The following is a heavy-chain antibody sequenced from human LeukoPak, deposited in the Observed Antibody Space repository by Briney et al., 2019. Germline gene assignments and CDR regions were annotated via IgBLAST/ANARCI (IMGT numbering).Heavy chain of an antibody. CDR3: ERAMIVGTRAFDI. CDR1: GFTFSSYS. V-gene: IGHV3-21*01. J-gene: IGHJ3*02. D-gene: IGHD3-22*01. CDR2: ISSSSSYI. Sequence: GGSLRLSCAASGFTFSSYSMNWVRQAPGKGLEWVSSISSSSSYIYYAYAVKGRFTISRDNAKNSLYLQMNTLRAEDTDVYYCERAMIVGTRAFDIWGQGTMVTVSS.